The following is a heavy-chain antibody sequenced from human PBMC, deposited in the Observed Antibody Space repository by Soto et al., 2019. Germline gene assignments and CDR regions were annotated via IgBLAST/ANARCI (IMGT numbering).Heavy chain of an antibody. D-gene: IGHD6-19*01. CDR1: EFTFSNYA. CDR2: ISYGGGTT. J-gene: IGHJ4*02. CDR3: ARERGSGWTFDY. V-gene: IGHV3-23*01. Sequence: GGSLRLSCAASEFTFSNYAMSWVRQAPGKGLEWVSAISYGGGTTYYADSVKGRFTISRDNSKNTLYLQMNSLRAEDTAVYYCARERGSGWTFDYWGQGTLVTVSS.